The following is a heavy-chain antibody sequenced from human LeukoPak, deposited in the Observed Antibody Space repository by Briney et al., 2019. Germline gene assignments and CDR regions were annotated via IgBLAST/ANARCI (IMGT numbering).Heavy chain of an antibody. CDR1: GFTFSDYW. CDR3: ARDDPSMIAALHY. Sequence: GGSLRLSCEASGFTFSDYWMSWVRQAPGKGLEWVANIKQDGGETYYVDSVKGRFTLSRDNTKKSLYLQMNSLRAEDTAVYYCARDDPSMIAALHYWGQGTLVTVSS. D-gene: IGHD6-6*01. J-gene: IGHJ4*02. V-gene: IGHV3-7*01. CDR2: IKQDGGET.